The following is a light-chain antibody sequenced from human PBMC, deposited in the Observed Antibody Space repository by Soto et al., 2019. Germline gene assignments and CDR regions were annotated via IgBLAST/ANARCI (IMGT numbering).Light chain of an antibody. CDR2: NSD. CDR1: SSNVGSNS. J-gene: IGLJ2*01. CDR3: AAWDDSLNSPL. V-gene: IGLV1-44*01. Sequence: QSVLTQPPSASGTPGRRVTISCSGTSSNVGSNSVSWYHHLPGTAPKLLIYNSDQRPSGVPDRFSGSKSDTSASLAISGLQSEDEADYYCAAWDDSLNSPLFGGGTKLTDL.